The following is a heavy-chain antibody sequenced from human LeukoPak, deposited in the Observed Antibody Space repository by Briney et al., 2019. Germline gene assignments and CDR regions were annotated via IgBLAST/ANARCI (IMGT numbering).Heavy chain of an antibody. CDR1: GGTFTSYA. V-gene: IGHV1-69*01. J-gene: IGHJ6*03. CDR2: IFPIFVAA. Sequence: SVTVSCKASGGTFTSYAISWVRQDPGQRLEWMGGIFPIFVAANYAKKFQVRVTLTPHESTSTAYMELSRLSSEDTAVYYCAAERRILGVVSLYDYYYMDVWGKGSTVTVSS. D-gene: IGHD3-3*01. CDR3: AAERRILGVVSLYDYYYMDV.